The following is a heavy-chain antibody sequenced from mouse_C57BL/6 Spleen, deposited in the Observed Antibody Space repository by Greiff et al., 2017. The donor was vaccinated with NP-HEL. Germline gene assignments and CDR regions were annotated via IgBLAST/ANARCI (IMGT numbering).Heavy chain of an antibody. CDR2: INPYNGDT. CDR3: ARSFLYYSSSSPFAY. CDR1: GYSFTGYF. J-gene: IGHJ3*01. D-gene: IGHD1-1*01. V-gene: IGHV1-20*01. Sequence: LVESGPELVKPGDSVKISCKASGYSFTGYFMNWVMQSHGKSLEWIGRINPYNGDTFYNQKFKGKATLTVDKSSSTAHMELRSLTSEDSAVYYCARSFLYYSSSSPFAYWGQGTLVTVSA.